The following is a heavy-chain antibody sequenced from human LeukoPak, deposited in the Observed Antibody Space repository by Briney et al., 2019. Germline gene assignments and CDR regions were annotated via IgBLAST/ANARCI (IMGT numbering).Heavy chain of an antibody. CDR1: GGSFSGYY. Sequence: SETLSLTCAVYGGSFSGYYWSWIRQPPRKGLEWIGEINHSGSTNYDPSLKSRVTIPVDTSKNQFSLKLSSVTAADTAVYYCASSPLVLRFDPWGQGTLVTVSS. CDR2: INHSGST. J-gene: IGHJ5*02. D-gene: IGHD3-16*02. V-gene: IGHV4-34*01. CDR3: ASSPLVLRFDP.